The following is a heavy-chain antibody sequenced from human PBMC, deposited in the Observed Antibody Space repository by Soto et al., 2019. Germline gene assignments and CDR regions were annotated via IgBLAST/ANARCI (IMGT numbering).Heavy chain of an antibody. CDR3: AKAVSDIVTVPRALRLDS. J-gene: IGHJ4*02. D-gene: IGHD2-2*01. CDR1: GFTFSSYA. Sequence: GGSLRLSCAASGFTFSSYAMSWVRQAPGKGLEWVSGISGSGGETYYADFVKGRFIISRDDSKNTLYLQMNSLRAEDTAVYYCAKAVSDIVTVPRALRLDSWGQGTLVTVSS. CDR2: ISGSGGET. V-gene: IGHV3-23*01.